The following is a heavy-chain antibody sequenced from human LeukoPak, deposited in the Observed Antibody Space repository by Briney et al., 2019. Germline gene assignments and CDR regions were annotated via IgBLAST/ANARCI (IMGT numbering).Heavy chain of an antibody. J-gene: IGHJ3*02. CDR3: AKDNYGGRGEDAFDI. Sequence: PGGSLRLSCAASGFPFSDYYMSWIRQAPGKGLEWVSYISSSGSTIYYADSVKGRFTISRDNAKNSLYLQMNSLRAEDTALYYCAKDNYGGRGEDAFDIWGQGTMVTVSS. CDR1: GFPFSDYY. D-gene: IGHD4-17*01. V-gene: IGHV3-11*01. CDR2: ISSSGSTI.